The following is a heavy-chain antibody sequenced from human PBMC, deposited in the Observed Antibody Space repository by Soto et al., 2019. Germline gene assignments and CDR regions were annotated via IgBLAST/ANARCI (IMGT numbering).Heavy chain of an antibody. CDR3: AKGGGLGSSGMGV. D-gene: IGHD3-10*01. CDR1: GFPFSTSA. V-gene: IGHV3-23*01. Sequence: EVQVLESGGGLVQPGGSLRLSCVASGFPFSTSAMSWVRQAPGKGLEWVSGISGSGGGTYYADSVKGRFTISRDDSKNTRYLQLNSLRDEDTALYYCAKGGGLGSSGMGVWGQGTTVTVSS. CDR2: ISGSGGGT. J-gene: IGHJ6*02.